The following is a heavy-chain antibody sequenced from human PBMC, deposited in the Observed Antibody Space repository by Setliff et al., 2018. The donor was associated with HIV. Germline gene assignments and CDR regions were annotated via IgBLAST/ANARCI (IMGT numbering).Heavy chain of an antibody. V-gene: IGHV3-48*03. CDR2: IGTSTSNI. J-gene: IGHJ3*01. CDR3: AREGEYFDTIGHYLVRRFFDL. D-gene: IGHD3-22*01. Sequence: GGSLRLSCAASGFTFSSYEMNWVRQAPGKGLEWVSYIGTSTSNIYYADSVKGRFTISRDNAKNSLYLQMNSLRAEDTSVYHCAREGEYFDTIGHYLVRRFFDLWGQGTMVTVSS. CDR1: GFTFSSYE.